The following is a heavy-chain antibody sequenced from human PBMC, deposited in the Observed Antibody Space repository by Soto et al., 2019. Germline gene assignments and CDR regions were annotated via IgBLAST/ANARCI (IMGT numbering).Heavy chain of an antibody. J-gene: IGHJ4*02. CDR3: ARASLWFGELPYFDY. V-gene: IGHV1-3*01. D-gene: IGHD3-10*01. Sequence: ASVKVSCKASGYTFTSYAMHWVRQAPGQRLEWMGWINAGNGNTKYSQKFQGRVTITRDTSASTAYMELSSLRSEDTAVYYCARASLWFGELPYFDYWGQGTLVTVSS. CDR2: INAGNGNT. CDR1: GYTFTSYA.